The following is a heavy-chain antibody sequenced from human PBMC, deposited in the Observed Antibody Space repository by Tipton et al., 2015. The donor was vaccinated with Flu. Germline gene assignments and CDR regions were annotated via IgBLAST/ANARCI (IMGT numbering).Heavy chain of an antibody. CDR2: ISETGDNT. V-gene: IGHV3-23*01. CDR3: AKQYLDST. D-gene: IGHD2-2*01. Sequence: SGFTFSNYAMNWVRQAPGKGLEWVSSISETGDNTDYADSVKGRSTVSRDNFKNTLFLQMNSLRAEDTAVYYCAKQYLDSTWGQGTLVTVSS. CDR1: GFTFSNYA. J-gene: IGHJ4*02.